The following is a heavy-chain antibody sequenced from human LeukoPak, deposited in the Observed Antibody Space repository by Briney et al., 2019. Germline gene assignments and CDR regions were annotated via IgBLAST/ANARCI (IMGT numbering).Heavy chain of an antibody. CDR2: IWYDGSNK. CDR1: GFTFSSYG. V-gene: IGHV3-33*01. CDR3: AREVGPIAVAGTKVDY. D-gene: IGHD6-19*01. J-gene: IGHJ4*02. Sequence: SLRLSCAASGFTFSSYGMHWVRQAPGKGLGWVAVIWYDGSNKYYSDSVKGRFTISRDNSKNTLYLQMSSLRAEDTAVYYCAREVGPIAVAGTKVDYWGQGTLVTVSS.